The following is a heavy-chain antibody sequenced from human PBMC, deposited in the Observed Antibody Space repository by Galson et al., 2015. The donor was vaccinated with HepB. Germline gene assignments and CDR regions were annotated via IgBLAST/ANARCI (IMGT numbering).Heavy chain of an antibody. CDR3: ARDQGGETGYAGH. D-gene: IGHD5-12*01. V-gene: IGHV3-21*01. CDR1: GFTFSSYT. CDR2: ISPSGRSV. Sequence: SLRLSCAASGFTFSSYTMNWVRQAPGKGLEWVSSISPSGRSVFHADSVKGRFTISRDNAENSLYMQMNSLRVEDTAVYFCARDQGGETGYAGHWGQGTLVTVSS. J-gene: IGHJ1*01.